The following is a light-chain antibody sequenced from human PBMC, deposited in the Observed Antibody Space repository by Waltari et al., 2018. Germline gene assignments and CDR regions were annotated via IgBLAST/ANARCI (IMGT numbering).Light chain of an antibody. CDR2: RNS. CDR3: AAWDDSLSGPI. J-gene: IGLJ2*01. CDR1: TTNITSNY. Sequence: QSILTQPPSTSGTPGQRVTISCSGSTTNITSNYVSWYQPLPETTPKLLLYRNSWRPSGVSDRFSASKSGTSASLAISGLRSEDEGDYYCAAWDDSLSGPIFGGGTRLTVL. V-gene: IGLV1-47*01.